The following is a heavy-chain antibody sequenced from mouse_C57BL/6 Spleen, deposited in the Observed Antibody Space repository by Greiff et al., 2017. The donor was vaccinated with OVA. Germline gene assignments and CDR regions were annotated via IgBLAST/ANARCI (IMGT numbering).Heavy chain of an antibody. J-gene: IGHJ1*03. V-gene: IGHV1-69*01. Sequence: VQLQQPGAELVMPGASVKLSCKASGYTFTSYWMHWVKQRPGQGLEWIGEIDPSDSYTNYNQKFKGKSTLTVDKSSSTAYMQLSSLTSEDSAVYYCARGAYYSNYGWYFDVWGTGTTVTVSS. CDR1: GYTFTSYW. D-gene: IGHD2-5*01. CDR2: IDPSDSYT. CDR3: ARGAYYSNYGWYFDV.